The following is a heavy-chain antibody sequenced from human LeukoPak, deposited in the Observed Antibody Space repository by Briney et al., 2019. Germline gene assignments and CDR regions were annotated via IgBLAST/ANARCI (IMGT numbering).Heavy chain of an antibody. J-gene: IGHJ6*02. Sequence: SETLSLTCTVSGGSISSGGYYWSWIRQHPGKGLEWIGYIYYSGSTYYNPSLKSRVTISVDTSKNQFSLKLSSVTAADTAVYYCARGYGSGSYYYYGMDVWGQGTTVTVSS. CDR2: IYYSGST. CDR3: ARGYGSGSYYYYGMDV. D-gene: IGHD3-10*01. V-gene: IGHV4-31*03. CDR1: GGSISSGGYY.